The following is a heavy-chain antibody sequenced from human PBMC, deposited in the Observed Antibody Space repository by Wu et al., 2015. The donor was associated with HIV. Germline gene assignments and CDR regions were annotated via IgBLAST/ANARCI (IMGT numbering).Heavy chain of an antibody. CDR3: ARAYYYDYTGYQRADAFDI. V-gene: IGHV1-8*01. J-gene: IGHJ3*02. Sequence: VQSGTEVKRPGASLKVSCKASGYTFTSYDINWVRQATGQGLEWMGWMNPKSGNTGYAQKFQGRVTMTRNTSITTAYMELRSLRSDDTAIYYCARAYYYDYTGYQRADAFDIWGQGTMVTVSS. CDR1: GYTFTSYD. CDR2: MNPKSGNT. D-gene: IGHD3-22*01.